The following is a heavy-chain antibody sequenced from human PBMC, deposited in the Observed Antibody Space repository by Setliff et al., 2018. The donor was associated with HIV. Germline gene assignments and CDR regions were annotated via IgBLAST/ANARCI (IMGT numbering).Heavy chain of an antibody. CDR2: INPSGGST. Sequence: GASVKVSCKASGYTFTNFYIHWVRQAPGQGLEWLGMINPSGGSTTYAQKFQGRVTMTRDTFTSTVYMDLSSLRSEDTAVYYCARGGHYSGSYLPRDYYMDVGGKGTTVTVS. D-gene: IGHD1-26*01. V-gene: IGHV1-46*01. J-gene: IGHJ6*03. CDR1: GYTFTNFY. CDR3: ARGGHYSGSYLPRDYYMDV.